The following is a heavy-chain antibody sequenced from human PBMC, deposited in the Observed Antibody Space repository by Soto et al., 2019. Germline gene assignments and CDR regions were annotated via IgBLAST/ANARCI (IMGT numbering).Heavy chain of an antibody. Sequence: GWSLRLSCAASGFTFRTYAMSWVRQAPGKGLQWVSSISGTGGNTYYADSVKGRFTISRDNSKNTLYLQMNSLRAEDTAVYYCATDRPGSYRFDYWGQGTLATVSS. CDR2: ISGTGGNT. CDR1: GFTFRTYA. V-gene: IGHV3-23*01. J-gene: IGHJ4*02. D-gene: IGHD3-16*02. CDR3: ATDRPGSYRFDY.